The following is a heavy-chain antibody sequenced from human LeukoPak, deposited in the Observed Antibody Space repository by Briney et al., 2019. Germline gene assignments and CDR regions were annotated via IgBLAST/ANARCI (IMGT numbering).Heavy chain of an antibody. CDR2: IYYSGST. J-gene: IGHJ4*02. CDR3: ARSEYGDYGDFDY. V-gene: IGHV4-59*01. Sequence: SETLSLTCTVSGGSISSYYWSWIRQPPGKGLEWIGYIYYSGSTNYNPSLKSRVTISVDTSKNQFSLKLSSVTAADTAVYYCARSEYGDYGDFDYWGQGTLVTVSS. CDR1: GGSISSYY. D-gene: IGHD4-17*01.